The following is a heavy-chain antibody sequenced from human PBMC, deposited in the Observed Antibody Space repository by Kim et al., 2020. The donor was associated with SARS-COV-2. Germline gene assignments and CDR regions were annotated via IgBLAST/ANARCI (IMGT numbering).Heavy chain of an antibody. CDR2: IRRNGDNT. V-gene: IGHV3-64*05. J-gene: IGHJ5*02. CDR1: GFTFSNYD. CDR3: VKGRCYDL. Sequence: GGSLRLSCSASGFTFSNYDMHWVRQAPGKGLECVAAIRRNGDNTYYADSVKGRFTISRDNSKSTLYVHMSSLRVEDTAVYYCVKGRCYDLWRQGTLVIVSS.